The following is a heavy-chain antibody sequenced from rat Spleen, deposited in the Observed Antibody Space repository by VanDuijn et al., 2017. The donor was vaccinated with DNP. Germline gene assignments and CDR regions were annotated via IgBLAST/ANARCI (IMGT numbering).Heavy chain of an antibody. J-gene: IGHJ2*01. D-gene: IGHD1-7*01. Sequence: EVQLVESGGGLVQPGRSLKLSCAASGFTFSAYYMAWVRQAPKKGLEWVATISTIGSRPYYPDSVKGRFTISRDNAKSTLYLQMDSLRSEDTATYYCATPTNWGQGVMVTVSP. CDR3: ATPTN. CDR2: ISTIGSRP. V-gene: IGHV5-7*01. CDR1: GFTFSAYY.